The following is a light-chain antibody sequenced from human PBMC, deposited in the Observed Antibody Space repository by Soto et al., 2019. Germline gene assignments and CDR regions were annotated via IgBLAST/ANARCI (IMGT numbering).Light chain of an antibody. V-gene: IGLV2-14*01. J-gene: IGLJ3*02. Sequence: QSALTQPASVSGSPGQSITISCTGTSSDVGGYNYVSWYQQHPGKAPKLMIYEVSNRPSGVSNRFPGSKSGNTASLTISGLKAEYEADYYCSSYTSSSTRVFGGGTKLTVL. CDR1: SSDVGGYNY. CDR2: EVS. CDR3: SSYTSSSTRV.